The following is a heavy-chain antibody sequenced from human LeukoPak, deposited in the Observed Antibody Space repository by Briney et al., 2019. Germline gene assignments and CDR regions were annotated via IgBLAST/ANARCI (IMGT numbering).Heavy chain of an antibody. CDR2: ISSSSSHI. V-gene: IGHV3-21*01. D-gene: IGHD4-17*01. J-gene: IGHJ5*02. Sequence: GGSLRLSCAASGFTFSSYSMNWVRQAPGKGLEWVSSISSSSSHIYYADSVKGRFTISRDNAKNSLYLQMNSLRAEDTAVYYCARDLYGDYGNNWFDPWGQGTLVTVSS. CDR1: GFTFSSYS. CDR3: ARDLYGDYGNNWFDP.